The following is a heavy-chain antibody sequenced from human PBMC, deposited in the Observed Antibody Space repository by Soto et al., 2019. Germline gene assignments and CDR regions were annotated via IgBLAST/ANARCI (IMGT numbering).Heavy chain of an antibody. CDR3: GHMARDYYDSSGCFDY. CDR1: GFSLSTSGVG. Sequence: QITLKESGPTLVKPTQTLTLTCTFSGFSLSTSGVGVGWIRQPPGKALEWLALIYWDDDKRYSPSLKSRLTNAKDNSQHQVVLTMTNMDPVDTATYYCGHMARDYYDSSGCFDYWGQGTLVTVSS. V-gene: IGHV2-5*02. J-gene: IGHJ4*02. CDR2: IYWDDDK. D-gene: IGHD3-22*01.